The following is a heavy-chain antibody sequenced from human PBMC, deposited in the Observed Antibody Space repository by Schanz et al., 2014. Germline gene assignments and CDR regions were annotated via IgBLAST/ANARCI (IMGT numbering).Heavy chain of an antibody. Sequence: EVQLAESGGGLVQPGVSLRLSCAASGFIFTNYAMSWVRQAPGKGLEWVSLISDSGDTAYYPDSVKGRFTISRDSSKNTLYLQMNSLRPEDTAIYYCAKNQYDDVDLSSFYFDFWGQGTLVTGSS. J-gene: IGHJ4*02. CDR1: GFIFTNYA. CDR3: AKNQYDDVDLSSFYFDF. D-gene: IGHD3-10*02. CDR2: ISDSGDTA. V-gene: IGHV3-23*04.